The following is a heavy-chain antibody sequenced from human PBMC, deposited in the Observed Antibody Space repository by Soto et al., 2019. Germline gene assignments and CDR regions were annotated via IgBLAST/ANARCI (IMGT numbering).Heavy chain of an antibody. V-gene: IGHV1-69*13. CDR2: IIPIFGTA. J-gene: IGHJ4*02. CDR3: ARDDSSGYYYPFDY. CDR1: GGTFSSYA. Sequence: ASVKVTCKASGGTFSSYASSWVRQAPGQGLEWMGGIIPIFGTANYAQKFQGRVTITADESTSTAYMELSSLRSEDTAVYYCARDDSSGYYYPFDYWGQGTLVTVSS. D-gene: IGHD3-22*01.